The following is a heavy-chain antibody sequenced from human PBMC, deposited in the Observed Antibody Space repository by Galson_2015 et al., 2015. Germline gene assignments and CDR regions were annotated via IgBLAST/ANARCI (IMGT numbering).Heavy chain of an antibody. J-gene: IGHJ6*02. D-gene: IGHD6-19*01. CDR1: GFTFSSYG. CDR2: IWYDGSNK. CDR3: ARDSEPGIAVAGTSGGMDV. Sequence: SLRLSCAASGFTFSSYGMHWVRQAPGKGLEWVAVIWYDGSNKYYADSVKGRFTISRDNSKNTLYLQVNSLRAEDTAVYYCARDSEPGIAVAGTSGGMDVWGQGTTVTVSS. V-gene: IGHV3-33*01.